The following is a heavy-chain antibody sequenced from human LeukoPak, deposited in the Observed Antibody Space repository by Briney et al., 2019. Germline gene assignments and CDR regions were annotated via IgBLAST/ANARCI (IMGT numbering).Heavy chain of an antibody. CDR3: ARDLGEQTNWFDP. CDR1: GGSISSGDYY. CDR2: IYYSGST. Sequence: SQTLSLTCTVSGGSISSGDYYWSWIRQPPGKGLEWIGYIYYSGSTYYNPSLKSRVTISVDTSKNQFSLKLSSVTAADTAVCYCARDLGEQTNWFDPWGQGTLVTVSS. D-gene: IGHD3-10*01. J-gene: IGHJ5*02. V-gene: IGHV4-30-4*01.